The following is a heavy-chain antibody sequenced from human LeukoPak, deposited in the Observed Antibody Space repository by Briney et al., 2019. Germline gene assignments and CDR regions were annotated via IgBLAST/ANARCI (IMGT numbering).Heavy chain of an antibody. V-gene: IGHV4-34*01. CDR3: ARVGDGYNPMAP. D-gene: IGHD5-24*01. J-gene: IGHJ5*02. CDR2: INHSGST. Sequence: SETLSLTCAVYGGSFSGYYWSWIRRPPGKGLEWIGEINHSGSTNYNPSLKSRVTISVDTSKNQFSLKLSSVTAADTAVYYCARVGDGYNPMAPWGQGTLVTVSS. CDR1: GGSFSGYY.